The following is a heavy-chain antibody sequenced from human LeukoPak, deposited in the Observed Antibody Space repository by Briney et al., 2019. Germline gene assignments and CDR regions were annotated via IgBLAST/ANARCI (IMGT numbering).Heavy chain of an antibody. D-gene: IGHD3-10*01. CDR3: ATGLGETGHYQFYHGMDV. CDR1: GFAFSSYA. Sequence: GASLRLSCAASGFAFSSYAMSWVRQAPGKGLEWVSAISGTGDSTYYADSVRGRFTISRDNSKNTLYLQMNSLRAEDTAVYYCATGLGETGHYQFYHGMDVWGLGTTVIVSS. J-gene: IGHJ6*02. CDR2: ISGTGDST. V-gene: IGHV3-23*01.